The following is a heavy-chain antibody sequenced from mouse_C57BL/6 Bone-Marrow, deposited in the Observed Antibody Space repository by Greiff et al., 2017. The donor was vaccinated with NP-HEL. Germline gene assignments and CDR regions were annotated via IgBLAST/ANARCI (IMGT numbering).Heavy chain of an antibody. D-gene: IGHD2-1*01. J-gene: IGHJ2*01. CDR3: ARFRVTGDRYFDY. V-gene: IGHV1-81*01. Sequence: VKLQESGAELARPGASVKLSCKASGYTFTSYGISWVKQRTGQGLEWIGEIYPRSGNTYYNEKFKGKATLTADKSSSTAYMELRSLTSEDSAVYFCARFRVTGDRYFDYWGQGTTLTVSS. CDR1: GYTFTSYG. CDR2: IYPRSGNT.